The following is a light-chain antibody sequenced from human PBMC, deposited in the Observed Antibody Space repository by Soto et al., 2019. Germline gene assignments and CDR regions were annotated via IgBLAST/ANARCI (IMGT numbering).Light chain of an antibody. CDR2: GVS. CDR1: QSISSRY. Sequence: EIGFTQSPVTLSLSPGERATLSCRASQSISSRYLAWYQQKPGQAPRLLMYGVSSRATGTPDRFSGSGSGTDFTLTISRLEPEDFAVYQCQQSDSPPTFGQGTKVDIK. CDR3: QQSDSPPT. V-gene: IGKV3-20*01. J-gene: IGKJ1*01.